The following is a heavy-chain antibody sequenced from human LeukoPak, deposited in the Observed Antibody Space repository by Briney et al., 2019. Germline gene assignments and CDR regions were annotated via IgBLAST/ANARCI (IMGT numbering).Heavy chain of an antibody. J-gene: IGHJ4*02. CDR3: AKGGKWDVTPFDY. CDR1: GFTFTSYS. V-gene: IGHV3-23*01. Sequence: GGSLRLSCAASGFTFTSYSMNWVRQAPGKGLEWVSTISGGGGSTYYADSVKGRSTISRDNSKNTLYLQVNSLRAEDMAVYYCAKGGKWDVTPFDYWGQGTLVTVSS. D-gene: IGHD1-26*01. CDR2: ISGGGGST.